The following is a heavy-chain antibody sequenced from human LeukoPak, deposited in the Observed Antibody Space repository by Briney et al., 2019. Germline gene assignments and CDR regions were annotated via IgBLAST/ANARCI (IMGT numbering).Heavy chain of an antibody. Sequence: GGSLRLSCAASGFTFSSYGMHWVRQAPGKGLEWVAVISYDGSNKYYADSVKGRFTISRDNSKNTLYLQMNSLRAEDTAVYYCARDPDDYGDYVPSFDYWGQGTLVTVSS. J-gene: IGHJ4*02. CDR1: GFTFSSYG. CDR2: ISYDGSNK. CDR3: ARDPDDYGDYVPSFDY. D-gene: IGHD4-17*01. V-gene: IGHV3-30*19.